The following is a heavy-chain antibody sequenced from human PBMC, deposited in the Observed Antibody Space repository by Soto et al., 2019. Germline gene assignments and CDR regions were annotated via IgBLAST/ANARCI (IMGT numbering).Heavy chain of an antibody. CDR3: ARSPELGYCSSTSCHRGAFDI. Sequence: PSETLSLTCTVSGCPISSGGYYWSWIRQHPGKGLEWIGYIYYSGSTYYNPSLKSRVTISVDTSKNQFSLKLSSVTAADTAVYYCARSPELGYCSSTSCHRGAFDIWGQGTMVTVSS. CDR1: GCPISSGGYY. V-gene: IGHV4-31*03. J-gene: IGHJ3*02. D-gene: IGHD2-2*01. CDR2: IYYSGST.